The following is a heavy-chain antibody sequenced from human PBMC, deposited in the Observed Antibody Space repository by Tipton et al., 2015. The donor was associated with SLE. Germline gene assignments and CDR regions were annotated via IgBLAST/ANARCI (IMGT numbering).Heavy chain of an antibody. CDR1: GGSFSGYY. V-gene: IGHV4-34*09. D-gene: IGHD3-3*01. Sequence: TLSLTCGDYGGSFSGYYWSWIRQPPGKGLEWIGEINHGGDTNYNPSLESRVTISLGMSDNQFSLKVNSVTAADTAVYFCARDRGHLDGSGYYPYDAVDIWGQGTTVTVSS. CDR2: INHGGDT. CDR3: ARDRGHLDGSGYYPYDAVDI. J-gene: IGHJ3*02.